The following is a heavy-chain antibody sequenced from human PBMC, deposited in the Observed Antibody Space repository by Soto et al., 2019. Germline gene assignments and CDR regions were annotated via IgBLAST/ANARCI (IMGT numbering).Heavy chain of an antibody. CDR3: AKLPPPQGGNGDDDFDY. D-gene: IGHD4-17*01. J-gene: IGHJ4*02. Sequence: EVQLVESGGGLVQPGRSLRLSCAASGFTFDDYAMHWVRQAPGKGLEWVSGISWNSGSIGYADSVKGRFTISRDNAKNSLYLQMNSRRAEDTALYYCAKLPPPQGGNGDDDFDYWGQGTLVSVSS. V-gene: IGHV3-9*01. CDR2: ISWNSGSI. CDR1: GFTFDDYA.